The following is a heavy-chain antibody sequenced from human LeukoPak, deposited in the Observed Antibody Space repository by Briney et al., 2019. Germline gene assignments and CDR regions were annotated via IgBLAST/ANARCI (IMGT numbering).Heavy chain of an antibody. CDR2: ISGSSTDI. CDR1: GFTFSNYA. CDR3: ARRGFYDSSGYDY. J-gene: IGHJ4*02. D-gene: IGHD3-22*01. Sequence: GGSLTLSCADSGFTFSNYAMNWVRQAPGKGLEWVSSISGSSTDIYYADSVKGRFTISRDNAKNSLYLQINSLRAEDTAIYYCARRGFYDSSGYDYWGQGTLVTVSS. V-gene: IGHV3-21*06.